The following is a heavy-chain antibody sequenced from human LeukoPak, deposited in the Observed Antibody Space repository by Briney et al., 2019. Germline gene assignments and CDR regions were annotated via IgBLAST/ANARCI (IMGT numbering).Heavy chain of an antibody. CDR1: GFTFSTCG. CDR2: ISGSSFTI. CDR3: ARLGSYSGYDNYFDY. D-gene: IGHD5-12*01. J-gene: IGHJ4*02. V-gene: IGHV3-48*04. Sequence: GGSLRLSCAASGFTFSTCGMNWVRQAPGKGLEWVSYISGSSFTIYYADSVKGRFTISRDNAKDTLYLQMNSLRAEDTAVYYCARLGSYSGYDNYFDYWGQGTLVTVSS.